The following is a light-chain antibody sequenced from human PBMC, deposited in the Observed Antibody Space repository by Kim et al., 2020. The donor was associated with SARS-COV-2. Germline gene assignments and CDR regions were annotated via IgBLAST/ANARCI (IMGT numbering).Light chain of an antibody. J-gene: IGKJ1*01. Sequence: DIQMTQSPSTLSASVGDRVTITCRASQTISSWLAWYQQKPGKAPKVLIYKASTLESGVPSRFSGSESGTEFTLTISSLQPDDSATYYRQQYKSYPLTFGQGTKVDIK. CDR1: QTISSW. CDR2: KAS. V-gene: IGKV1-5*03. CDR3: QQYKSYPLT.